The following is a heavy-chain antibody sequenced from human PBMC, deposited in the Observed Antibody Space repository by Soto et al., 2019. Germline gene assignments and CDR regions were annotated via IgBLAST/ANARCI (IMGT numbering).Heavy chain of an antibody. V-gene: IGHV5-51*01. CDR3: ARIRFGPVPYMDV. D-gene: IGHD3-16*01. J-gene: IGHJ6*04. CDR1: GYSFTSYW. Sequence: GECLKISCKGSGYSFTSYWIGWVRQMPGKGLEWMGIIYPGDSDTRYSPSFQGQVTISADKSISTAYLQWSSLKASDTAMYYCARIRFGPVPYMDVWGKGTTVTVSS. CDR2: IYPGDSDT.